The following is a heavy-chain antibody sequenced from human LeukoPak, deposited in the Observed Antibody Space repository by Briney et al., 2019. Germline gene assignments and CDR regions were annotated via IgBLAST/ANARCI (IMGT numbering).Heavy chain of an antibody. CDR2: ISYDGSNK. J-gene: IGHJ4*02. CDR1: GFTFSSYG. Sequence: GRSLRLSCAASGFTFSSYGMHWVRQAPGKGLEWVAVISYDGSNKCYADSVKGRFTISRDNSKNTLYLQMNSLRAEDTAVYYCAKGSSSWYGGSYFDYWGQGTLVTVSS. D-gene: IGHD6-13*01. V-gene: IGHV3-30*18. CDR3: AKGSSSWYGGSYFDY.